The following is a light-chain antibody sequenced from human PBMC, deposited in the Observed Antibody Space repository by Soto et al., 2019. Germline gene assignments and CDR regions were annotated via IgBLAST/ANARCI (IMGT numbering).Light chain of an antibody. CDR3: QQYDNLLPMYT. CDR2: DAS. V-gene: IGKV1-33*01. CDR1: QDISNY. Sequence: DIQMTQSPSSLSASVGDRVTITCLASQDISNYLNWYQQKPGKAPKLLIYDASNLETGVPSRFSGSGSGTDFTFTISSLQAEDIATYYCQQYDNLLPMYTFGQGTKLEIK. J-gene: IGKJ2*01.